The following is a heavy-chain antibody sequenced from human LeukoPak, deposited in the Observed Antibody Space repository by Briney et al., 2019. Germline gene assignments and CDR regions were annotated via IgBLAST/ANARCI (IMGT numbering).Heavy chain of an antibody. V-gene: IGHV1-18*01. CDR2: ISAYNGNT. Sequence: ASVKVSCKASGYTFTSYGISWVRQAPGQGLEWMGWISAYNGNTNYAQKLQGRVTMTTDTSTSTAYMEQRSLRSDDTAVYYCARVERYFDWLPTTDYWGQGTLVTVSS. J-gene: IGHJ4*02. D-gene: IGHD3-9*01. CDR3: ARVERYFDWLPTTDY. CDR1: GYTFTSYG.